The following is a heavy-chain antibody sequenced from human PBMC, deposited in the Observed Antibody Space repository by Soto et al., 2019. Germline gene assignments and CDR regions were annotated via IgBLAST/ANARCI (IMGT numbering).Heavy chain of an antibody. Sequence: EASVKVSCKVSGYTLTELSMHWVRQAPGKGLEWMGGFDPEDGETIYAQKFQGRVTMTEDTSTDTAYMELSSLRSEDTAAYYCATNYCSSTSCYAWFDPWGQGTLVTVSS. CDR2: FDPEDGET. J-gene: IGHJ5*02. CDR1: GYTLTELS. D-gene: IGHD2-2*01. CDR3: ATNYCSSTSCYAWFDP. V-gene: IGHV1-24*01.